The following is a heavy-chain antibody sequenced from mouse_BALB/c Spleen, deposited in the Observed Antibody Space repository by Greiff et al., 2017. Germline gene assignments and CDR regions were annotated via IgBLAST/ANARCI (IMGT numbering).Heavy chain of an antibody. CDR1: GFNIKDYY. J-gene: IGHJ3*01. Sequence: VQLQQSGAELVRPGALVKLSCKASGFNIKDYYMHWVKQRPEQGLEWIGWIDPENGNTIYDPKFQGKASITADTSSNTAYLQLSSLTSEDTAVYYCARAYYRYDWFAYWGQGTLVTVSA. D-gene: IGHD2-14*01. CDR2: IDPENGNT. V-gene: IGHV14-1*02. CDR3: ARAYYRYDWFAY.